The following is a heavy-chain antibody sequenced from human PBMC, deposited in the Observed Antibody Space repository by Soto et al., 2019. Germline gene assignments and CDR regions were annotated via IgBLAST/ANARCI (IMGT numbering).Heavy chain of an antibody. V-gene: IGHV3-15*07. Sequence: EVQLVESGGGLVKPGGSLRLSCAASGFTFSNAWMNWVRQAPGKGLEWVGRIKRKTDGGTRDYAAPVKGRFTISRDDSKDTMFLQMNSLKSEDTAVYHCTTDHPYNYDGSSYDHWGQGTLVTVSS. CDR3: TTDHPYNYDGSSYDH. CDR2: IKRKTDGGTR. CDR1: GFTFSNAW. J-gene: IGHJ4*02. D-gene: IGHD3-22*01.